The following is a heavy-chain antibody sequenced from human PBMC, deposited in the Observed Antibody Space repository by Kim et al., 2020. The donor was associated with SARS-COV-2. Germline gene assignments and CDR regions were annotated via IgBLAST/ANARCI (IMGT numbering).Heavy chain of an antibody. V-gene: IGHV3-23*01. Sequence: GGSLRLSCAASGFTFSSYAMSWVRQAPGKGLEWVSAISGSGGSTYYADSVKGRFTISRNNSKNTLYLQMNSLRAEDTAVYYCAKDLYWGHFTMVVAPRFDYSGQRALVTVSS. CDR2: ISGSGGST. CDR3: AKDLYWGHFTMVVAPRFDY. J-gene: IGHJ4*02. D-gene: IGHD3-22*01. CDR1: GFTFSSYA.